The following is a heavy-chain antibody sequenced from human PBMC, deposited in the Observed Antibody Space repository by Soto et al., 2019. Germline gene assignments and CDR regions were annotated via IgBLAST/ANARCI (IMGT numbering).Heavy chain of an antibody. D-gene: IGHD3-22*01. CDR3: ARGDYYDTSGPFSDAFDI. Sequence: PGGSLRLSCAASGFTFSNYWMHWVRQAPGKGLVWVSRINSDGSSTSYADSVKGRFTISRDNAKNSLYLQMNSLRAEDTAVYFCARGDYYDTSGPFSDAFDIWGQGTMVTVSS. J-gene: IGHJ3*02. CDR2: INSDGSST. V-gene: IGHV3-74*01. CDR1: GFTFSNYW.